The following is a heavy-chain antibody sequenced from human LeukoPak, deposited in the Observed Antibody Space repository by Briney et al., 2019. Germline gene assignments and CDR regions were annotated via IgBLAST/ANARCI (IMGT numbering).Heavy chain of an antibody. D-gene: IGHD1/OR15-1a*01. CDR2: ISYDGSNK. V-gene: IGHV3-30-3*01. J-gene: IGHJ4*02. CDR3: ARDAKYDLNNAGDY. CDR1: GFTFSSYA. Sequence: GGSLRLSCAASGFTFSSYAMHWVRQAPGKGLEWVAVISYDGSNKYYADSVKGRFTISRDNSKNTLYLQMNSLRAEDTAVYYCARDAKYDLNNAGDYWGQETLVTVSS.